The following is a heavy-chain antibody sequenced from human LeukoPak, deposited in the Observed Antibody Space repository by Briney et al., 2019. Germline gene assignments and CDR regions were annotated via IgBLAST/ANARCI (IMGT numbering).Heavy chain of an antibody. D-gene: IGHD3-10*01. V-gene: IGHV3-21*01. J-gene: IGHJ3*02. CDR3: ARVLLGGSGSYLDAFDI. Sequence: GGSLGLSCAASGFTFSSYSMNWVRQAPGKGLEWVSSITTSSSYIHYADSVKGRFTISRDNAKNSLYLQMNSLRAEDTAVYYCARVLLGGSGSYLDAFDIWGQGTMVTVSS. CDR2: ITTSSSYI. CDR1: GFTFSSYS.